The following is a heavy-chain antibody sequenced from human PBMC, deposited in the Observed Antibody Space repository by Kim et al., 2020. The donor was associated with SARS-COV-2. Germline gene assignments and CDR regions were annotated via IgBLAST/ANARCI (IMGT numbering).Heavy chain of an antibody. Sequence: YADSVKDRFTISRDNTNRVLFLQMDSLRVEDTAIYYCTRGVGDYWGQGTQVTVSS. D-gene: IGHD3-16*01. CDR3: TRGVGDY. J-gene: IGHJ4*02. V-gene: IGHV3-23*01.